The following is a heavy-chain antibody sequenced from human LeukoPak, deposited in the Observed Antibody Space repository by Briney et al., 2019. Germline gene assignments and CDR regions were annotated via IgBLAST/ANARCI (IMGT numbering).Heavy chain of an antibody. CDR2: INPNSGGT. V-gene: IGHV1-2*02. CDR3: ATRRSAAGMTDRSSSWPFGY. CDR1: GYTFTSYG. J-gene: IGHJ4*02. D-gene: IGHD6-13*01. Sequence: ASVKVSCKASGYTFTSYGISWVRQAPGQGLEWMGWINPNSGGTNYAQKFQGRVTMTRDTSISTAYMELSRLRSDDTAVYYCATRRSAAGMTDRSSSWPFGYWGQGTLVTVSS.